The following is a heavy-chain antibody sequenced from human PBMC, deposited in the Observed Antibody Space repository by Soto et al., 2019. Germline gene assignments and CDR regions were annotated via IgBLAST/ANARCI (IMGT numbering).Heavy chain of an antibody. CDR3: ARLKDSIGYSPP. CDR1: GGSLSGYY. Sequence: PSETLSLTCALYGGSLSGYYWSWIRQPPGKGLEWIGEINHSGSTNYNPSLKSRVTISVDTSQNQFSLKLSSVTAADTAVYYCARLKDSIGYSPPRGKETL. D-gene: IGHD3-22*01. J-gene: IGHJ5*02. CDR2: INHSGST. V-gene: IGHV4-34*01.